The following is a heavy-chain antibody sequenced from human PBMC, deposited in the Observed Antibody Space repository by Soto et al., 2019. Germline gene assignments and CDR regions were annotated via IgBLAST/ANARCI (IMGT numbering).Heavy chain of an antibody. CDR3: ASSYGSGYRAFDY. Sequence: QVQLVQSGAEVKRPGSSVKVSCKASGDTFNFYSINWVRQAPGLGLEWMGRVNPIVSMSNYAQKFQGRVTMTADKSTSTACMELSSLRSEDTAIYYSASSYGSGYRAFDYWGQGALVTVSS. J-gene: IGHJ4*02. D-gene: IGHD3-10*01. CDR2: VNPIVSMS. V-gene: IGHV1-69*02. CDR1: GDTFNFYS.